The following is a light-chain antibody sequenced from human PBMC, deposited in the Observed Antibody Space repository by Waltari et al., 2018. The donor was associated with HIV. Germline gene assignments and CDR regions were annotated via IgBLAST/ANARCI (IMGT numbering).Light chain of an antibody. CDR3: QQYYSSPPT. CDR2: WAS. Sequence: DIVMTQSPDSLAVSLGERATIPCKSSQSVLYSSKNKNYLAWYQQKSGQSPSLLIYWASSRESGVPDRFSGSGSGTDFTLTISRLQAEDVAVYYCQQYYSSPPTFGQGTKV. CDR1: QSVLYSSKNKNY. V-gene: IGKV4-1*01. J-gene: IGKJ1*01.